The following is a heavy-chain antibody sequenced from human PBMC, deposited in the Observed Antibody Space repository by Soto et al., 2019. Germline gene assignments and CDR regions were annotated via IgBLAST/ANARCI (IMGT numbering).Heavy chain of an antibody. CDR2: ISYDGSNK. J-gene: IGHJ4*02. CDR3: AKAQNYYDSSGTRTYFDY. D-gene: IGHD3-22*01. V-gene: IGHV3-30*18. CDR1: GFTFSSYG. Sequence: QVQLVESGGGVVQPGRSLRLSCAASGFTFSSYGMHWVRQAPGKGLEWVAVISYDGSNKYYADSVKGRFTISRDNSKNTLYLQMNSLRAEDTAVYYCAKAQNYYDSSGTRTYFDYWGQGTLVTVSS.